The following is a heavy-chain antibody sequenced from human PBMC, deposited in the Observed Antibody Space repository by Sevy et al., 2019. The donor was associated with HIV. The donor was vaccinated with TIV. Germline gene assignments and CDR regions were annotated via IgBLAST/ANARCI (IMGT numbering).Heavy chain of an antibody. CDR2: ISGSGGST. D-gene: IGHD1-20*01. J-gene: IGHJ6*02. CDR3: AKGDNTFYGLDV. V-gene: IGHV3-23*01. CDR1: GFTFSTYA. Sequence: GGSLRLSCAASGFTFSTYAMSWVRQAPGKGLEWVSAISGSGGSTYYADSMEGRFIISRDKSKNTLYLQMNSLRAEDTAVYYCAKGDNTFYGLDVWGQGTTVTVSS.